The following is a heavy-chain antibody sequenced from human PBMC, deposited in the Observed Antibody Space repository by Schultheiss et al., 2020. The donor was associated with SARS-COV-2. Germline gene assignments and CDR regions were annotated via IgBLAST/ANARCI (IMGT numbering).Heavy chain of an antibody. J-gene: IGHJ4*02. V-gene: IGHV3-43*01. CDR3: AKDRGYCSSTSCYFDY. Sequence: GGSLRLSCAASGFTFDDYAVHWVRQAPGKGLEWVSLISWDGGSTYYADSVKGRFTISRDNSKNSLYLQMNSLRTEDTALYYCAKDRGYCSSTSCYFDYWGQGTLVTVSS. CDR1: GFTFDDYA. D-gene: IGHD2-2*01. CDR2: ISWDGGST.